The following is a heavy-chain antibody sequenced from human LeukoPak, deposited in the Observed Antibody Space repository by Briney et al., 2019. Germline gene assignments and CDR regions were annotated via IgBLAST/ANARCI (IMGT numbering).Heavy chain of an antibody. D-gene: IGHD1-26*01. CDR2: ISSSNITI. Sequence: GGSLRLSCAASGFTFSSYSMNWVRQAPGKGLEWVSYISSSNITIYYADSVKGRFTISRDNAKNSLYLQMNSLRAEDTAVYYCARERWSFVDYWGQGTLVTVSS. CDR3: ARERWSFVDY. J-gene: IGHJ4*02. CDR1: GFTFSSYS. V-gene: IGHV3-48*04.